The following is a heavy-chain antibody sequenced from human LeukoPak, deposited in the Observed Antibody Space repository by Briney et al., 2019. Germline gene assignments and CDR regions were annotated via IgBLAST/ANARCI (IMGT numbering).Heavy chain of an antibody. J-gene: IGHJ2*01. CDR3: ARDPGDRWFFDL. CDR2: ISRSGATT. D-gene: IGHD7-27*01. Sequence: GGSLRLSCAASGFTFNNYAMDWVRQAPGKGLEWVSLISRSGATTYYADSVKGRFTISRDNSRNTLYLQMTSLRAEDTAVYYCARDPGDRWFFDLWGRGTPVTVSS. CDR1: GFTFNNYA. V-gene: IGHV3-23*01.